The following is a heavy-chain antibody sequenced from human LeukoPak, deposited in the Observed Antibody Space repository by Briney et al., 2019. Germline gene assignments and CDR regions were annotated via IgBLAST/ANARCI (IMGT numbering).Heavy chain of an antibody. J-gene: IGHJ4*02. Sequence: NPSETLSLTCDVSGYSISSGYYWVWIRQPPGKGLEWIGSIYHSGSTYYNPSLKSRVTISVDTSKNVFSLRLTSMTAADTAIYYCARGTLTTHFDYWGQGTLVTVSS. V-gene: IGHV4-38-2*01. CDR3: ARGTLTTHFDY. CDR1: GYSISSGYY. CDR2: IYHSGST. D-gene: IGHD4-17*01.